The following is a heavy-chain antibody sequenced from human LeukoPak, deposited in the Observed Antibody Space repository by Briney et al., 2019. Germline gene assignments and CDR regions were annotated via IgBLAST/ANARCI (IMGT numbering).Heavy chain of an antibody. CDR1: GFTVSSNY. J-gene: IGHJ4*02. D-gene: IGHD1-7*01. V-gene: IGHV3-53*01. CDR2: IYSGGST. Sequence: GGSLRLSCAASGFTVSSNYMSWVRQAPGKGLEWVSVIYSGGSTYYADSVKGRFTISRDNSKNTLYLQMNSLRAEDTAVYYCARDDGTLLFDYWGQGTLVTVSS. CDR3: ARDDGTLLFDY.